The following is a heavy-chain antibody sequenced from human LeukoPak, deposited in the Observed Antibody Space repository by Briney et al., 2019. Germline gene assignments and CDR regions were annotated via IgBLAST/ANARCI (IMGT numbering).Heavy chain of an antibody. J-gene: IGHJ4*02. CDR3: ARGASGYTYGFGNY. Sequence: ASVKVSCKASGYTFTGYYMHWVRQAPGQGLELMVWINPNSGDANYAQKFDVRVTMTRATSISTAYMELRRLRCDETAVYYCARGASGYTYGFGNYWGQGTLVTVSS. CDR2: INPNSGDA. D-gene: IGHD5-18*01. V-gene: IGHV1-2*02. CDR1: GYTFTGYY.